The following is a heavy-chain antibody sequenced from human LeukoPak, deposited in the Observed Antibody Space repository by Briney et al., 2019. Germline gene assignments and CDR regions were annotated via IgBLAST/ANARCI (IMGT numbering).Heavy chain of an antibody. D-gene: IGHD3-22*01. Sequence: GGSLRLSCAASGFTFSSYAMSWVRQAPGKGLEWVSAISGSGGSTYYADSVKGRFTISRDNSKNTLYLQMNSLRAEDTAVYYCAKDRGSGGYYDSSGYYYLDYWGQGTLVTVSP. CDR2: ISGSGGST. CDR1: GFTFSSYA. CDR3: AKDRGSGGYYDSSGYYYLDY. V-gene: IGHV3-23*01. J-gene: IGHJ4*02.